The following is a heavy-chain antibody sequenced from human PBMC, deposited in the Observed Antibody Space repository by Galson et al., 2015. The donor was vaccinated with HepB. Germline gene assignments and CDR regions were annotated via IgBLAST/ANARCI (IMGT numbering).Heavy chain of an antibody. V-gene: IGHV3-66*01. CDR1: GFTVSSNY. Sequence: SLRLSCAASGFTVSSNYMSWVRQAPGKGLEWVSVIYSGTSTYYADSVKGRFTISRDNSKNTLYLQMNSLRAEDTAVYYCARAVQRGVIILWGQGTLVTVFS. CDR3: ARAVQRGVIIL. D-gene: IGHD3-10*01. J-gene: IGHJ4*02. CDR2: IYSGTST.